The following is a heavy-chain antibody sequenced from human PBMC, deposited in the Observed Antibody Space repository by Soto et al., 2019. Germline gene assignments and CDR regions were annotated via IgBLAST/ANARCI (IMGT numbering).Heavy chain of an antibody. CDR1: GGSINSGGYY. D-gene: IGHD3-22*01. CDR3: ARVFKTMSFYYGMDV. J-gene: IGHJ6*02. Sequence: QVQLQESGPGLVKPSQTLSLICTVSGGSINSGGYYWSWIRQLPGKGLEWIGYIYYTGSTYYNPSLVSRISISVDTSANQFSLKLSAVTAADTAIYFCARVFKTMSFYYGMDVWGQGTAVAVSS. V-gene: IGHV4-31*03. CDR2: IYYTGST.